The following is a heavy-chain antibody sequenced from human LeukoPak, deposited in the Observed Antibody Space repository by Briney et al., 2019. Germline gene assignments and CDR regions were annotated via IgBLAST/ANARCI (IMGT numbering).Heavy chain of an antibody. V-gene: IGHV3-23*01. J-gene: IGHJ4*02. Sequence: GGTLRLSCAASGFTFSSYAMSWVRQAPGKGLEWVSAISGSGGSTYYADSVKGRFTISRDNSKNTLYLQMNSLRAEDTAVYYCATNRGHSYGYVGGFDYWGQGTLVTVSS. CDR1: GFTFSSYA. D-gene: IGHD5-18*01. CDR2: ISGSGGST. CDR3: ATNRGHSYGYVGGFDY.